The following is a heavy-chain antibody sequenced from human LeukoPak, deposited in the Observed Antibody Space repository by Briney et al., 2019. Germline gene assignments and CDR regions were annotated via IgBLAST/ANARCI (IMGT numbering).Heavy chain of an antibody. Sequence: GASVKVSCKASGYTFTGYYMDWVRHAPGEGLGWMGWINPNSGGTNYAQKLQGRVTMTRDTSISAAYMELSRLRSDDTAVYYCARGEAAAVIFPDAFDIWGQGTMVTVPS. V-gene: IGHV1-2*02. J-gene: IGHJ3*02. CDR2: INPNSGGT. CDR3: ARGEAAAVIFPDAFDI. CDR1: GYTFTGYY. D-gene: IGHD6-13*01.